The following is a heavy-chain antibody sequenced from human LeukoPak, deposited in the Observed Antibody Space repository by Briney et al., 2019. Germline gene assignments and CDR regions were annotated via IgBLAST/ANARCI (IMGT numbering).Heavy chain of an antibody. CDR3: ARDYYDSSGYYYFDH. J-gene: IGHJ4*02. V-gene: IGHV4-59*12. Sequence: KPSETLSLTCTVSGGSISTYYWSWIRQPPGKGLEWIGYIYYSGSTSYNPSLKSRVSISVDTSKNQFSLKLKSVTAADTAVYYCARDYYDSSGYYYFDHWGQGTLVTVSS. CDR2: IYYSGST. D-gene: IGHD3-22*01. CDR1: GGSISTYY.